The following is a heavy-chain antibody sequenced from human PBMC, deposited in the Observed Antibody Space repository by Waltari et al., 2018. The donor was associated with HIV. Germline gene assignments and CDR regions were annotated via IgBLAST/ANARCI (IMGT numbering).Heavy chain of an antibody. CDR1: GASLNSRNW. J-gene: IGHJ5*02. D-gene: IGHD3-22*01. CDR3: ARNMIEEWNVWFDL. CDR2: IFHSGDI. V-gene: IGHV4-4*02. Sequence: QVHLQESGPGLVKPSGTLSLTCTVSGASLNSRNWWSWVRQSPGKGLEWIGEIFHSGDINYNSALESRAIISMDKPKNQFSLRLTSVTAADTAVYYCARNMIEEWNVWFDLWGQGTLVTVSS.